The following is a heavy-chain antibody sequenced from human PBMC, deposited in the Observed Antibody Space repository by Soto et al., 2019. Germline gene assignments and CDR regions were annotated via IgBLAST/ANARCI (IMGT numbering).Heavy chain of an antibody. CDR2: SSGSGGST. D-gene: IGHD3-3*01. CDR3: ANGGITIFGVVTPSGNLNWFDP. Sequence: EVQLLESGGGLVQPGGSLRLSCAASGFTFSSYAMSWVRQAPGKGLEWVSASSGSGGSTYYADSVKGRFTISRDNSKNTLYLQMNSLRAEDTAVYYCANGGITIFGVVTPSGNLNWFDPWGQGTLVTVSS. J-gene: IGHJ5*02. V-gene: IGHV3-23*01. CDR1: GFTFSSYA.